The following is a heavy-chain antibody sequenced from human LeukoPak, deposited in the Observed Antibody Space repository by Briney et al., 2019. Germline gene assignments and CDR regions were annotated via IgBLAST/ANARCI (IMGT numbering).Heavy chain of an antibody. Sequence: SETLSLTCTVSGDSITRGTYYWNWIRQPAGKGLEWIGRIHTSSRVNYNPSLKSRVTISIDTSRNLVSLRLTSVTAADAAVHYCARDRGNGDYGDYFDSWGQGTLVSVSS. CDR3: ARDRGNGDYGDYFDS. CDR2: IHTSSRV. CDR1: GDSITRGTYY. D-gene: IGHD4-17*01. J-gene: IGHJ4*02. V-gene: IGHV4-61*02.